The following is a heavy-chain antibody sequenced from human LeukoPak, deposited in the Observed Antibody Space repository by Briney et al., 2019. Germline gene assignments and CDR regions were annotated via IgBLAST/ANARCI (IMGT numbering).Heavy chain of an antibody. V-gene: IGHV4-59*01. Sequence: SETLSLTCTVSGGSLSSYYWSWIRQPPGKGLAWIGYIYYSGSTNYNPSLKSRVTISVDASKNQFSLKLSSVTAADTAVYYCARSGYKGAVVVPAAIDYWGQGTLVTVSS. D-gene: IGHD2-2*02. CDR2: IYYSGST. CDR1: GGSLSSYY. CDR3: ARSGYKGAVVVPAAIDY. J-gene: IGHJ4*02.